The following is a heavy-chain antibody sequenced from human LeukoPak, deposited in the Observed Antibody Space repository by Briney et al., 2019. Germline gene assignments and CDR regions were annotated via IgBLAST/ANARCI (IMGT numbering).Heavy chain of an antibody. CDR2: ISAYSANT. D-gene: IGHD1-1*01. CDR3: ATTTTGWFAR. CDR1: GYTFTSNG. V-gene: IGHV1-18*01. J-gene: IGHJ5*02. Sequence: ASVKVSSKASGYTFTSNGFTWVRQAPGQGLEWMGWISAYSANTNYAQKFQGRVTMTTDTSTSTAYMELRSRRSDDTAVYCCATTTTGWFARWGQGTLVTVSS.